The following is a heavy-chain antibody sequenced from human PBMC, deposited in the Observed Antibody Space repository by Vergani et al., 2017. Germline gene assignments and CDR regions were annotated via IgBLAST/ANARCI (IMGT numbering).Heavy chain of an antibody. CDR2: INPSGGST. V-gene: IGHV1-46*03. Sequence: QVLLVQSGAEVKKPGASVRVSCKTSGYTFTNYYIHWVRQAPGQGLEWMGIINPSGGSTTYAQQFQDRLTMTRDTSTSTVYMDLSNLRCEDTAVYYCARPHGDMLPPDPRRLDYWGQGTLVTVSS. CDR3: ARPHGDMLPPDPRRLDY. J-gene: IGHJ4*02. CDR1: GYTFTNYY. D-gene: IGHD2-15*01.